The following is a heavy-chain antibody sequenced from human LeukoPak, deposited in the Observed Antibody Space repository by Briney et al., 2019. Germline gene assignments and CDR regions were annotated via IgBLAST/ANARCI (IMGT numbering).Heavy chain of an antibody. CDR2: ISSSSSTI. J-gene: IGHJ5*02. D-gene: IGHD6-13*01. CDR3: AKDRIAAAGGWFDP. CDR1: GFTFSTYS. Sequence: GGSLRLSCAASGFTFSTYSMNWVRQAPGKGLEWVSYISSSSSTIYYADSVKGRFTISRDNSKNTLYLQMNSLRAEDTAVYYCAKDRIAAAGGWFDPWGQGTLVTVSS. V-gene: IGHV3-48*01.